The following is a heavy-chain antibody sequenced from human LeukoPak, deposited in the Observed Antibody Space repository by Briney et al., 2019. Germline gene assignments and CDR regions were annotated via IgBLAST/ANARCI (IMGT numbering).Heavy chain of an antibody. V-gene: IGHV3-9*01. J-gene: IGHJ4*02. Sequence: PGRSLRLSCAASGFTFDDYARHWVRQAPGKGLEWVSGISWNSGSIGYADSVKGRFTISRDNAKNSLYLQMNSLRAEDTALYYCAKEICSGGSCYFDYWGQGTLVTVSS. CDR3: AKEICSGGSCYFDY. D-gene: IGHD2-15*01. CDR1: GFTFDDYA. CDR2: ISWNSGSI.